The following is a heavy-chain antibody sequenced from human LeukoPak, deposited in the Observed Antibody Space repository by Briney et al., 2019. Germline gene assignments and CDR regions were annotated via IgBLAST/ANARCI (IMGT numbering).Heavy chain of an antibody. CDR3: ARADTHHTYSSSWHFDY. CDR2: ISYSGST. CDR1: GGSINNYC. D-gene: IGHD6-13*01. J-gene: IGHJ4*02. Sequence: PSETLSLTCTVSGGSINNYCWSWIRQPPGKGLEWIGYISYSGSTNYNPSLQSRVTISVDTSKNQFSLKLSSVTAADTAVYYCARADTHHTYSSSWHFDYWGQGTLVTVSS. V-gene: IGHV4-59*12.